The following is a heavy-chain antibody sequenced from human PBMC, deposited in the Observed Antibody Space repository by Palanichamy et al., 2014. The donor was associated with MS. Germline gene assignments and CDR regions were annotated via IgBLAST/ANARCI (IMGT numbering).Heavy chain of an antibody. D-gene: IGHD5-18*01. J-gene: IGHJ4*02. CDR2: IYYSGST. CDR1: GGSISNYY. V-gene: IGHV4-59*01. CDR3: ARAGYSYGTGYYFDY. Sequence: QVQLQESGPGLVKPSEALSLTCTVSGGSISNYYWSWIRQPPGKGLELIGYIYYSGSTGYSPSLKSRVTISVDTSNNQFSLKLSSVTAADTAVYFCARAGYSYGTGYYFDYWDQGTLVTVSS.